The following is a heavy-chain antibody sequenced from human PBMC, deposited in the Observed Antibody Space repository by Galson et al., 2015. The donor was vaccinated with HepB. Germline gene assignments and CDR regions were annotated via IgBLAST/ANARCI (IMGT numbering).Heavy chain of an antibody. J-gene: IGHJ5*02. CDR3: ARGEGSSWFSLYNWFDP. D-gene: IGHD6-13*01. V-gene: IGHV1-69*10. Sequence: SVKVSCKASGGTFSSYAISWVRQAPGQGLEWMGGIIPILGIANYAQKFQGRVTITAAKSTSTAYMELSSLRSEDTAVYYCARGEGSSWFSLYNWFDPWGQGTLVTVSS. CDR2: IIPILGIA. CDR1: GGTFSSYA.